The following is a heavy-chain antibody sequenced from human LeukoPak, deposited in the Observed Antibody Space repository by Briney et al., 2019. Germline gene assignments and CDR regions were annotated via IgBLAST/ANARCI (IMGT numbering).Heavy chain of an antibody. Sequence: GGSLRLSCAAHGCTISSYWRHWVRQAPGKGLVWVSRTNSDGSSTIYADSVKGRFTISRDNAKNTLYLQMSSLRAEDTAVYYCAKDSKSIQYQNWSHPWGQGTLVTVSS. V-gene: IGHV3-74*01. J-gene: IGHJ5*02. D-gene: IGHD2-2*01. CDR3: AKDSKSIQYQNWSHP. CDR2: TNSDGSST. CDR1: GCTISSYW.